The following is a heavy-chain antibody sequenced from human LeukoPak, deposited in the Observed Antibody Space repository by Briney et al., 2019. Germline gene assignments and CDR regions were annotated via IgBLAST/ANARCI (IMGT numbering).Heavy chain of an antibody. CDR2: ISWNSGRL. CDR1: GFTFDDYA. D-gene: IGHD3-16*01. Sequence: GGSLRLSCAASGFTFDDYAMHWVRQAPGKGLEWVAGISWNSGRLGYADSVKGRFTISRDNAKNSLYLQMSSLRAEDMALYHCVKGLRGIEGIYDGFDIWGHGTMVTVSS. CDR3: VKGLRGIEGIYDGFDI. V-gene: IGHV3-9*03. J-gene: IGHJ3*02.